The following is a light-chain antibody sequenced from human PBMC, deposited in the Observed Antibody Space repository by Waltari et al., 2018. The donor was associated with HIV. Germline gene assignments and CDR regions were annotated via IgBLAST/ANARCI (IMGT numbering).Light chain of an antibody. CDR1: SSDAGSYTY. CDR3: CSYAGSNTYL. V-gene: IGLV2-23*02. Sequence: QSALTPPASVSGFPGQSITISCTGSSSDAGSYTYGSWYQQHPGKAPKLLIYDVSKRPSGVSNRFSGSKSGNTASLTISGLQAEDEADYYCCSYAGSNTYLFGTGTEVTVL. CDR2: DVS. J-gene: IGLJ1*01.